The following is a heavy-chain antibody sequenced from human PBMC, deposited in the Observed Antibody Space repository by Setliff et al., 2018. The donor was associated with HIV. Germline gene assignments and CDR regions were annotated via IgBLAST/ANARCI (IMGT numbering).Heavy chain of an antibody. CDR3: ASTYYYDSLHFHH. CDR1: GGSISSHY. Sequence: SETLSLTCTVSGGSISSHYWSWIRQPPGKGLEWIGYIYYSGSTNYNPSLKSRVTMSVGTSKNQFSLKLSSVTAADTAVYYCASTYYYDSLHFHHWGQGTLVTVSS. J-gene: IGHJ1*01. CDR2: IYYSGST. V-gene: IGHV4-59*11. D-gene: IGHD3-22*01.